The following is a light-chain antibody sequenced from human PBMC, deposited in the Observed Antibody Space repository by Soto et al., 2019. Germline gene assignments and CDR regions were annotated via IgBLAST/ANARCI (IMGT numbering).Light chain of an antibody. Sequence: QSLLTQPPSVSGAPGQRVSISCTGTNTNIGAGYDVNWYQRLPGTAPKLLIYATINRPSGVPDRFSGSKSGASAFLVITGLQAEDEADYYCQSYDSSLSAWKVFGGGTKLTVL. CDR3: QSYDSSLSAWKV. CDR2: ATI. V-gene: IGLV1-40*01. J-gene: IGLJ3*02. CDR1: NTNIGAGYD.